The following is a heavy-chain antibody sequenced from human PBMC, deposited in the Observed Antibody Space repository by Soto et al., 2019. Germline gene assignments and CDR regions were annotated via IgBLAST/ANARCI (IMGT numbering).Heavy chain of an antibody. V-gene: IGHV6-1*01. J-gene: IGHJ6*02. Sequence: PSQTLSLTCDISGDSASSNSAAWNWIRQTPSRGLEWLGRTYYRSKWYSNYAISVKSRVTVNPDTFKNQFSLQLNSVTPEDTAVYYCARDSGTIGYYYYYYGMDVWGQGTTVTVSS. CDR1: GDSASSNSAA. CDR2: TYYRSKWYS. D-gene: IGHD3-3*01. CDR3: ARDSGTIGYYYYYYGMDV.